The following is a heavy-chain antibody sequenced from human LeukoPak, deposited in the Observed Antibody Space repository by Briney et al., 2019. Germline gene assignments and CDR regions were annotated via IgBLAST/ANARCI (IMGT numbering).Heavy chain of an antibody. V-gene: IGHV4-59*01. Sequence: SSETLSLTCTVSGGSISSYYWSWIRQPPGKGLEWIGYIYYSGSTNYNPSLKSRVTISVDTSKNQFSLKLSPVTAADTAVYYCARFVRFSSDYFDYWGQGTLVTVSS. J-gene: IGHJ4*02. D-gene: IGHD6-6*01. CDR2: IYYSGST. CDR3: ARFVRFSSDYFDY. CDR1: GGSISSYY.